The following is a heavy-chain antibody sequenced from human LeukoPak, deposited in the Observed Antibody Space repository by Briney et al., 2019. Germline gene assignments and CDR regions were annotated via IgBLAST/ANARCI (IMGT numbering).Heavy chain of an antibody. CDR3: ARGVIAVAGTQDLDAFDI. J-gene: IGHJ3*02. V-gene: IGHV4-38-2*02. Sequence: SETLSLTCTVSGYSISSGYYWGWIRQPPGKGLEWIGSIYHSGSTYYNPSLKSRVTISVDTSKNQFSLKLSSVTAADTAVYYCARGVIAVAGTQDLDAFDIWGQGTMVTVSS. CDR2: IYHSGST. D-gene: IGHD6-19*01. CDR1: GYSISSGYY.